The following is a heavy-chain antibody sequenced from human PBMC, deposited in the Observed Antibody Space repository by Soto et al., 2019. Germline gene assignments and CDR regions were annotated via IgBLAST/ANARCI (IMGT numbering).Heavy chain of an antibody. CDR2: IVPLFNTS. J-gene: IGHJ3*02. CDR3: ARAPVDYDGNLGSVAI. Sequence: QVQLVQSGAEVKKPGSSVKVSCKASGGTFSSYAISWVRQAPGHGLEWMGGIVPLFNTSHYAQNFQGRVTITADELTTTAYMVLSSLRYEDMAVYYCARAPVDYDGNLGSVAIWGQGTMVTVSS. V-gene: IGHV1-69*01. CDR1: GGTFSSYA. D-gene: IGHD4-17*01.